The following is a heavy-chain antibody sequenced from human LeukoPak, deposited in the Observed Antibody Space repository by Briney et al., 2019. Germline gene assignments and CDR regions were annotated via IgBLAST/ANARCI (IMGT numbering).Heavy chain of an antibody. CDR1: GFTFSSYW. D-gene: IGHD3-3*01. CDR3: AKVFPALITTDP. CDR2: ISDTRSTI. V-gene: IGHV3-48*04. Sequence: PGGSLRLSCAASGFTFSSYWMTWVRQAPGKGLEWISYISDTRSTIKYADPVKGRFTISRDNAKNSLYLQMHSLRAEDTAVYYCAKVFPALITTDPWGQGTLVTVSS. J-gene: IGHJ5*02.